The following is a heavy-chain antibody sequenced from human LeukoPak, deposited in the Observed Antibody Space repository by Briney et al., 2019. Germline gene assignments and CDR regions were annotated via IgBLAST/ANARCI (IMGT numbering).Heavy chain of an antibody. CDR2: IYYSGST. Sequence: SETLSLTCTVSGGSISSYYWSWIRQPPGKGLEWIGYIYYSGSTNYNPSLKSRVTISVDTSKNQFSLKLSSVTAADTAVYYCVRHIVATIIAPHYGMDVWGQGTTVTVSS. D-gene: IGHD5-12*01. J-gene: IGHJ6*02. V-gene: IGHV4-59*08. CDR1: GGSISSYY. CDR3: VRHIVATIIAPHYGMDV.